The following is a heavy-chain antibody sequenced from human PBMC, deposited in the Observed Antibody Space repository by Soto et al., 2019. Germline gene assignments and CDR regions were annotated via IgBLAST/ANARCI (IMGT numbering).Heavy chain of an antibody. V-gene: IGHV1-18*04. CDR2: ISLYNGNT. CDR3: AISRLELFRFGY. CDR1: DFSFTSHD. J-gene: IGHJ4*02. Sequence: ASVKVSCKAYDFSFTSHDISWVRQAPGQGLVWMGWISLYNGNTNYAQQFQGRVTMTTDTSTSTAYMELRSLRSDDTAMYFSAISRLELFRFGYWDQRTLVTVAS. D-gene: IGHD3-10*01.